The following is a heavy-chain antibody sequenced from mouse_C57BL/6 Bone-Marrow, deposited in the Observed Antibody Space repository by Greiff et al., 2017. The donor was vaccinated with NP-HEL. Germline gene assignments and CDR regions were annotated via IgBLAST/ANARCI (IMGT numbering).Heavy chain of an antibody. V-gene: IGHV1-81*01. J-gene: IGHJ3*01. CDR2: IYPRSGNT. Sequence: QVQLQQSGAELARPGASVKLSCKASGYTFTSYGISWVKQRTGQGLEWIGEIYPRSGNTYYNEKFKGKATLTADKSSSTAYMELRSLTSEDSAVYFCARRAITTVVAPGFAYWGQGTLVTVSA. CDR1: GYTFTSYG. D-gene: IGHD1-1*01. CDR3: ARRAITTVVAPGFAY.